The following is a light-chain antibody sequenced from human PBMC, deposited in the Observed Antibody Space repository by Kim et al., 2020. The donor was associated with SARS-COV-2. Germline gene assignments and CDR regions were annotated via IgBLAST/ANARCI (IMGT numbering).Light chain of an antibody. CDR1: QYVSSS. J-gene: IGKJ2*01. Sequence: DIQLTQSPSSLSASVGDRVTITCRASQYVSSSLNWYRQKSGKAPELLIYDTFSLQSGAPSRFSGSRSGTDFTLTITSLQPGDFATYFCEQSDDFPYTFGQGTKVDIK. CDR2: DTF. CDR3: EQSDDFPYT. V-gene: IGKV1-39*01.